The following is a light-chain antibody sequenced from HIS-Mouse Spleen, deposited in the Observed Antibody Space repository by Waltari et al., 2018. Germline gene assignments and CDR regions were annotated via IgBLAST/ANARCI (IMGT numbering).Light chain of an antibody. Sequence: QSALTQPASVSGSPGQSITISCTGPRSDVGSYNLVSWYQQHPGKAPKLMIYEGSKRPSGVSNRFSGSKSGNTASLTISGLQAEDEADYYCCSYAGSSTFWVFGGGTKLTVL. J-gene: IGLJ3*02. CDR3: CSYAGSSTFWV. CDR1: RSDVGSYNL. V-gene: IGLV2-23*03. CDR2: EGS.